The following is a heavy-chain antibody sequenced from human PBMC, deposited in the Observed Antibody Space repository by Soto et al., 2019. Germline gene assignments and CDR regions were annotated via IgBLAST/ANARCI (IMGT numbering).Heavy chain of an antibody. CDR2: ISAYNGNT. V-gene: IGHV1-18*03. CDR3: AIDAYHDFWSGYYDY. Sequence: PSVKVACKASGSTFTSYGISWVRQAPGQGLEWMGGISAYNGNTNYAQKLQGRVTTTTETSTSTAYMELRSLRSEDMAVYYCAIDAYHDFWSGYYDYWGQGTLVPVSS. CDR1: GSTFTSYG. D-gene: IGHD3-3*01. J-gene: IGHJ4*02.